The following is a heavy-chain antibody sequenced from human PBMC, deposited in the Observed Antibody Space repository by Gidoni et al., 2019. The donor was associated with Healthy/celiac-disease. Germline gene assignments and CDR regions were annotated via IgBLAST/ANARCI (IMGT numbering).Heavy chain of an antibody. Sequence: QVQLQQSGPGLVKPSKTLSLTCSITGDSVPSNSAAWNWIMQSPSRGLEWLGSTYYRSNWYNDYAVSVKSRITINPDTSKNQFSLQLNSVTPEDTAVYYCAREVGVAAAGPFDYWGQGTLVTVSS. CDR3: AREVGVAAAGPFDY. D-gene: IGHD6-13*01. CDR2: TYYRSNWYN. V-gene: IGHV6-1*01. J-gene: IGHJ4*02. CDR1: GDSVPSNSAA.